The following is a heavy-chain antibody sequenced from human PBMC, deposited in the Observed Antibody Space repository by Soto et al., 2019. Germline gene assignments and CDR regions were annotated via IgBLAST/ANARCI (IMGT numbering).Heavy chain of an antibody. D-gene: IGHD6-19*01. CDR3: ARGGFSSGWRHDY. J-gene: IGHJ4*02. V-gene: IGHV1-8*01. CDR2: MNPNSGKT. CDR1: GYSFISYD. Sequence: ASVKVSCKASGYSFISYDINWVRQATGQGLEWMGWMNPNSGKTAYAQKFQGRVTMTRDTSISTAYMELSSLIFEDTAMYFCARGGFSSGWRHDYWGLGTPVTVSS.